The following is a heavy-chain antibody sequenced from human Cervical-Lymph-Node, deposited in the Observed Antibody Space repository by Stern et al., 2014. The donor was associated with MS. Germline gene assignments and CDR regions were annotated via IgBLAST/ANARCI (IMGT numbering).Heavy chain of an antibody. CDR1: GFIFSSFS. J-gene: IGHJ6*02. CDR3: ARGGKSGRGGMDV. CDR2: ITSGSGHT. Sequence: EDQLVQSGGGLVKPGGSLRLSCAVSGFIFSSFSMNWVRQAPGKGLEWVSSITSGSGHTQYADSVKGRCITSRDNVNNLLYLQMDSLRADDTAIYYCARGGKSGRGGMDVWGQGTTVIVSS. V-gene: IGHV3-21*01. D-gene: IGHD1-26*01.